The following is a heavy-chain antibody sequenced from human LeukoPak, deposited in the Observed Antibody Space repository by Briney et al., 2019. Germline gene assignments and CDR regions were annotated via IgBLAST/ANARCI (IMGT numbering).Heavy chain of an antibody. CDR2: IKSKTDGGTT. CDR1: GFTFSNAW. Sequence: PGGSLRLSCAASGFTFSNAWMNWVRQAPGKGLEWVGRIKSKTDGGTTDYAAPVKGRFTISRDDSKNTLYLQMNSLKSEGAAVYYCTAADRSAYYSPIDYWGQGTLVTVSS. J-gene: IGHJ4*02. V-gene: IGHV3-15*01. CDR3: TAADRSAYYSPIDY. D-gene: IGHD3-22*01.